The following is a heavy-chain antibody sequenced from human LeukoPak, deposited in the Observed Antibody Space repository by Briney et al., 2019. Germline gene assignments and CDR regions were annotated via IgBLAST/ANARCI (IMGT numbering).Heavy chain of an antibody. CDR3: AIGSSSSAPDY. D-gene: IGHD6-6*01. Sequence: PGGSLRLSCAASGFTVSPNYMNWVRQAPGKGLEWVSVIYTDDATYYADSVKGRFTISRDHSKNTLYLQMSSLRDEDTAVYYCAIGSSSSAPDYWGQGTLVTVSS. J-gene: IGHJ4*02. CDR1: GFTVSPNY. CDR2: IYTDDAT. V-gene: IGHV3-53*01.